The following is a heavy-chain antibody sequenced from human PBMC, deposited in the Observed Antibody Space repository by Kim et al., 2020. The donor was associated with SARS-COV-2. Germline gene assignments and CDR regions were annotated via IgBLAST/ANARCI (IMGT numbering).Heavy chain of an antibody. CDR1: GGSVGDYY. V-gene: IGHV4-34*01. J-gene: IGHJ6*02. D-gene: IGHD1-1*01. CDR2: VDHSGST. Sequence: SETLSLTCAVYGGSVGDYYWSWIRQPPEKGLEWIGEVDHSGSTNYNSSPKRRVAISVDTSKSQFSLKLTSVTDADTAVYFCARSKTGRVRAARGRTSLWNDYYDLDVWGQGTTVTVSS. CDR3: ARSKTGRVRAARGRTSLWNDYYDLDV.